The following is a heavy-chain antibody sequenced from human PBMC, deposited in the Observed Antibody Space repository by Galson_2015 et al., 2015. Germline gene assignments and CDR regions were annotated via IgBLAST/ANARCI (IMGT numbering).Heavy chain of an antibody. J-gene: IGHJ1*01. CDR3: AKDRFYGDGYFKN. CDR1: GFTFSSYG. V-gene: IGHV3-30*18. D-gene: IGHD4-17*01. CDR2: ISYDGSNK. Sequence: SLRLSCAASGFTFSSYGMHWVRQAPGKGLEWVAVISYDGSNKYYADSVKGRFTISSDNSKNTLYLEMNSLRAEDTAVYYCAKDRFYGDGYFKNWGQGTLVTVSS.